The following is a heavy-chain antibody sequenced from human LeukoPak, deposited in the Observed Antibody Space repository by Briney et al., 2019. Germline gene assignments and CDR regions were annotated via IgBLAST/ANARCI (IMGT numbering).Heavy chain of an antibody. CDR3: ARGGDYDYVWGSYRYIDFDY. CDR1: GFTFSSYS. CDR2: ISSSSSYI. Sequence: GGSLRLSCAASGFTFSSYSMNWVRQAPGKGLEWVSSISSSSSYIYYADSVKGRFTISRDNAKNSLYLQMNSLRAEDTAVYYCARGGDYDYVWGSYRYIDFDYWGQGTLVTVSS. D-gene: IGHD3-16*02. J-gene: IGHJ4*02. V-gene: IGHV3-21*01.